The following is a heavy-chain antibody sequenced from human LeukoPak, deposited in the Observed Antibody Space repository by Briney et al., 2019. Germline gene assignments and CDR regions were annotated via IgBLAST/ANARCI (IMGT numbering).Heavy chain of an antibody. V-gene: IGHV3-11*06. CDR2: ISNRSSYQ. CDR1: GFTFSDHY. Sequence: GGSLRLSCAASGFTFSDHYMSWIRQAPGKGLEWLSYISNRSSYQSYAVPVRGRFISARDNDKISLYLQMNSLRAEDTAVYYCARPHIVVVPAAMPESVSWFDPWGQGTLVTVSS. J-gene: IGHJ5*02. CDR3: ARPHIVVVPAAMPESVSWFDP. D-gene: IGHD2-2*01.